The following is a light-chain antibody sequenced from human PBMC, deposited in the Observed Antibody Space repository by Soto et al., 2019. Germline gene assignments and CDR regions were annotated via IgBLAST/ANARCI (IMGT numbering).Light chain of an antibody. CDR1: QSVSSSY. CDR3: QQYGSSLLT. CDR2: DAS. Sequence: EIVLTQSPATLSLSPGERATLSCGASQSVSSSYLAWYQQKPGLAPRLLIYDASSRATGIPDRFSGSGSGTDFTLTISRLEPEDFAVDYCQQYGSSLLTFGGGTKVEIK. J-gene: IGKJ4*01. V-gene: IGKV3D-20*01.